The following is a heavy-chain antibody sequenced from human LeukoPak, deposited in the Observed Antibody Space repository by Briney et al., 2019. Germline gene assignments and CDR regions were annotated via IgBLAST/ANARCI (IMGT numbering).Heavy chain of an antibody. D-gene: IGHD6-19*01. CDR2: INPNNGGT. CDR1: GYTFRGHN. Sequence: GASVKVSCKASGYTFRGHNIHWMRQAPGQGLEWVGWINPNNGGTNYAQKFQGRVTMTRDTSAGTVYVDLSSLRSDDTAVYYCAQGIAVPSIPTFDVWGQGTVVSVSS. J-gene: IGHJ3*01. V-gene: IGHV1-2*02. CDR3: AQGIAVPSIPTFDV.